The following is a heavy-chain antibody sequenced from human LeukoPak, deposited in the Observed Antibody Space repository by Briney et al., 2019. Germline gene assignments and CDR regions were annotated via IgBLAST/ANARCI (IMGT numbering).Heavy chain of an antibody. CDR3: ARDQLGPRDFDY. J-gene: IGHJ4*02. D-gene: IGHD7-27*01. CDR2: IYYSGST. CDR1: GGSISSYY. V-gene: IGHV4-59*01. Sequence: SETLSLTCTVSGGSISSYYWSWIRQPPGKGLEWIGYIYYSGSTNYNPSLKSRVTISVDTSKNQFSLKLSSVTAADTAVYYCARDQLGPRDFDYWGQGTLVTVSS.